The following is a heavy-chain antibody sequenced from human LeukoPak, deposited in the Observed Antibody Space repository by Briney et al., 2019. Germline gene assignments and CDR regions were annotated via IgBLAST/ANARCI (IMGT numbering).Heavy chain of an antibody. V-gene: IGHV4-4*07. CDR1: GGSMSSYY. CDR3: ARDDEYCSSTSCYSWFDP. Sequence: SETLSLTCTVSGGSMSSYYWSWIRQPAGKGLEWIGRIYTSGSTNYNPSLKSRVTMSVDTSKNQFSLKLSSVTAADTAVYYCARDDEYCSSTSCYSWFDPWGQGTLVTVSS. CDR2: IYTSGST. J-gene: IGHJ5*02. D-gene: IGHD2-2*01.